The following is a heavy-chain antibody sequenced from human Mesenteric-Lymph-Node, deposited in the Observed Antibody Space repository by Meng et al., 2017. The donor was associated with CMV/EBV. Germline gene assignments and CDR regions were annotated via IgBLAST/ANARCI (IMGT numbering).Heavy chain of an antibody. CDR3: ARTSGCTSDLCYSANWFDP. CDR1: GGSISSYY. J-gene: IGHJ5*02. CDR2: VYHAGST. V-gene: IGHV4-59*01. D-gene: IGHD2-21*01. Sequence: GSLRLSCAVSGGSISSYYWSWIRQPPGKGLEWIGYVYHAGSTKYNPSLKSRITISVDTSKTQFSLELSSVTAADTAVYYCARTSGCTSDLCYSANWFDPWGQGTLVTVSS.